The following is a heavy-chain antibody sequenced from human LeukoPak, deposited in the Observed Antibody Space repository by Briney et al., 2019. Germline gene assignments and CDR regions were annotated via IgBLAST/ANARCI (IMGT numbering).Heavy chain of an antibody. CDR3: ARDTSTVTNREFDY. CDR1: GFIFSTYD. D-gene: IGHD4-17*01. V-gene: IGHV3-21*01. Sequence: GGSLRLSCAASGFIFSTYDMSWVRQAPGKGLEWVSLISSDTSYIHYADSVKGRFTISRDNAKNSVFLQMNSLRAEDTAVYYCARDTSTVTNREFDYWGQGTLVTVSS. CDR2: ISSDTSYI. J-gene: IGHJ4*02.